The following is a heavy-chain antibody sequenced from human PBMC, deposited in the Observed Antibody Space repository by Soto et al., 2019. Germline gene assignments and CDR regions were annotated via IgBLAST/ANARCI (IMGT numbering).Heavy chain of an antibody. D-gene: IGHD6-13*01. Sequence: SGTLSLTCAVYGGSFSGYYWSWIRQPPGKGLEWIGEINHSGSTNYNPSLKSRVTISVDTSKNQFSLKLSSVTAADTAVYYCARISAEAAAGTFHYYYGMDVWGQGTTVPVSS. V-gene: IGHV4-34*01. J-gene: IGHJ6*02. CDR1: GGSFSGYY. CDR2: INHSGST. CDR3: ARISAEAAAGTFHYYYGMDV.